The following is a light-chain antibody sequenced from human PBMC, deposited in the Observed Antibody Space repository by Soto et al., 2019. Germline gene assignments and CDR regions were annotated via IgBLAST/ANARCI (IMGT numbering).Light chain of an antibody. J-gene: IGKJ5*01. Sequence: EIVMTQSPATLSVSPGETATLSCRASQSVSRYLAWYQHRPGQAPRLLIYDASTRATGIPARFSGSGSGTEFTLTISGLQSEDFAVYFCQQCSDWALFTFGQGTRLEIK. CDR1: QSVSRY. V-gene: IGKV3-15*01. CDR2: DAS. CDR3: QQCSDWALFT.